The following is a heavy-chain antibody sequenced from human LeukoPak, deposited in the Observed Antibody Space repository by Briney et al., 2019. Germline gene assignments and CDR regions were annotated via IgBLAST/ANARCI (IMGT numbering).Heavy chain of an antibody. Sequence: ASVKVSCKASGYTSTSYYMHWVRQAPGQGLEWMGWINVVNDNTKLSQKFQGRVTITSDASASTAYMEMSSLRFDDTAVYYCARAPLTTYPWWGQGTLVTVSS. CDR1: GYTSTSYY. J-gene: IGHJ4*02. CDR3: ARAPLTTYPW. D-gene: IGHD2/OR15-2a*01. V-gene: IGHV1-3*01. CDR2: INVVNDNT.